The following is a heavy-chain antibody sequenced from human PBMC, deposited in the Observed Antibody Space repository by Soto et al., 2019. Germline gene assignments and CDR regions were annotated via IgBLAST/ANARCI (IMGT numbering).Heavy chain of an antibody. CDR3: CTGRHSDAGRFDY. V-gene: IGHV3-15*01. J-gene: IGHJ4*02. D-gene: IGHD5-18*01. Sequence: GGSLRLSCAASGFTFSTSWMNWVRQAPGKGLEWVGRIKNKTDGGTTEYAAPGKCRFTILTEESKNTLYLHMNSLQTEEQAAVYCCTGRHSDAGRFDYWGQGTLVTVSS. CDR1: GFTFSTSW. CDR2: IKNKTDGGTT.